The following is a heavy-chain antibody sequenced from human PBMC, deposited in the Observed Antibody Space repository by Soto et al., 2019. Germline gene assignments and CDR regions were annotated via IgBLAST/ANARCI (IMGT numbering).Heavy chain of an antibody. Sequence: SETLSLTCAVYGGSFSGYYWSWIRQPPGKGLEWIGEINHSGSTNYNPSLKSRVTISVDTSKNQFSLKLSSVTAADTAVYYCAREAWGGIVVVPAAREHPTDHWFDPWGQGTLVTVSS. J-gene: IGHJ5*02. V-gene: IGHV4-34*01. CDR2: INHSGST. CDR1: GGSFSGYY. CDR3: AREAWGGIVVVPAAREHPTDHWFDP. D-gene: IGHD2-2*01.